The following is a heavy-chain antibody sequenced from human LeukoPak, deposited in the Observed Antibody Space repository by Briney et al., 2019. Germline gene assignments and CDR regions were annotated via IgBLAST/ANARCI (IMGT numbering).Heavy chain of an antibody. J-gene: IGHJ4*02. CDR3: ARVRMVRGVIQGFYFDY. Sequence: ASVKVSCKASGYTFTSYGISWVRQAPGQGLEWMGWISAYNGNTNYAQRLQGRVTMTTDTSTSTAYMELRSLRSDDTAVYYCARVRMVRGVIQGFYFDYWGQGTLVTVSS. V-gene: IGHV1-18*01. CDR2: ISAYNGNT. CDR1: GYTFTSYG. D-gene: IGHD3-10*01.